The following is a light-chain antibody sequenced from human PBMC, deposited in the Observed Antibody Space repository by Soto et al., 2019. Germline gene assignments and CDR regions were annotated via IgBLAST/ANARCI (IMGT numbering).Light chain of an antibody. J-gene: IGKJ5*01. CDR2: GAS. CDR3: QQYYDWPIT. Sequence: EIVMTQSPATLSVAPGERATLSCRASLTISSILAWYQQKPGQAPRLLIYGASTRATGIPARFTGSGSGTEFTLTISSLQSEDFALYYCQQYYDWPITFGQGTRLDIK. V-gene: IGKV3-15*01. CDR1: LTISSI.